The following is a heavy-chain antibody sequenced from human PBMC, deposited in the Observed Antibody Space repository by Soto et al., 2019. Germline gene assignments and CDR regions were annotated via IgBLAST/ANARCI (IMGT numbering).Heavy chain of an antibody. CDR1: GNTFTRYY. V-gene: IGHV1-46*01. CDR3: ASEGDIVVSGAFDI. D-gene: IGHD2-15*01. J-gene: IGHJ3*02. Sequence: ASVKVSCKASGNTFTRYYFHWVRQAPGQGLEWMGIINPSGGSTTYAQKFQGRVTMTRDTSTSTVYMDLNSLRAEDTAVYYCASEGDIVVSGAFDIWGQGTMVTVS. CDR2: INPSGGST.